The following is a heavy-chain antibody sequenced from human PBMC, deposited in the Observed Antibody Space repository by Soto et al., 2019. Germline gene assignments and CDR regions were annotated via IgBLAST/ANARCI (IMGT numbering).Heavy chain of an antibody. V-gene: IGHV1-69*13. CDR2: IIPIFGTA. Sequence: SVKVSCKASGGTFSSYVISWVRQAPGQGLEWMGGIIPIFGTANYAQKFQGRVTITADESTSTAYMELSSLRSEDTAVYYCARAKIKDIVVVPAATTTYLWFDPWGQGTLVTVSS. CDR3: ARAKIKDIVVVPAATTTYLWFDP. CDR1: GGTFSSYV. J-gene: IGHJ5*02. D-gene: IGHD2-2*01.